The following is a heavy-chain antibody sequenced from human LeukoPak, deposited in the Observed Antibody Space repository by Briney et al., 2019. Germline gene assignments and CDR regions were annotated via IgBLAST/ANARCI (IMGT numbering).Heavy chain of an antibody. V-gene: IGHV3-21*01. CDR1: GFTFSSYS. CDR3: ARESRRVGEGDFDY. CDR2: ISGSSSYI. Sequence: GVSLCLYCAASGFTFSSYSMNWVRQALGNGLEWVSSISGSSSYISYADSVKGRFTISRDNAKNSLYLQMNSLRAEDTAVYYCARESRRVGEGDFDYWGQGTLVTVSS. D-gene: IGHD1-26*01. J-gene: IGHJ4*02.